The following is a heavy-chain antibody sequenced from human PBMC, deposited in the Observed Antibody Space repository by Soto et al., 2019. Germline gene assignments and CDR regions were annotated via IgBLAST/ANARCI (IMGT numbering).Heavy chain of an antibody. D-gene: IGHD1-26*01. CDR1: GGSMSGYY. V-gene: IGHV4-59*13. CDR3: ARDILHCDVYYGMDV. Sequence: PSETLSLTCTVSGGSMSGYYWTWIRQPPGKGLEWIGYFYYSGNIKYNPSLKSRVTISVDTSKNQFSLRLTSVTAADAAVYFCARDILHCDVYYGMDVWGQGTTVT. J-gene: IGHJ6*02. CDR2: FYYSGNI.